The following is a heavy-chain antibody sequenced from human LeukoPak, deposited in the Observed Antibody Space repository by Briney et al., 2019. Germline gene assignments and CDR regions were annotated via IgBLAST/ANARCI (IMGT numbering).Heavy chain of an antibody. CDR3: AGDWHSSGWPNWFDP. J-gene: IGHJ5*02. CDR1: GGSISSGGYY. CDR2: ICYSGST. V-gene: IGHV4-31*03. D-gene: IGHD6-19*01. Sequence: SQTLPLTCTVSGGSISSGGYYWSWIRQHPGKGLEWIGYICYSGSTYYNPSLKSRVTISVDTSKNQFSLKLSSVTAADTAVYYCAGDWHSSGWPNWFDPWGQGTLVTVSS.